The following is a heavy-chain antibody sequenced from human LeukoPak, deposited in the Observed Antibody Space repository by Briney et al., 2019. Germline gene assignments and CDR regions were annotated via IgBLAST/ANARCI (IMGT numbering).Heavy chain of an antibody. CDR2: ISSNGSNI. CDR3: PREGIAARLIRYYYMDV. CDR1: GFTFSDYY. V-gene: IGHV3-11*01. Sequence: GGSLRLSCAASGFTFSDYYMSWIRQAPGQGLEWVSYISSNGSNINYADTVKGRFTISRDNAKNSVYLQMNSLRAEDTAVYYLPREGIAARLIRYYYMDVWGKGTTVTVSS. D-gene: IGHD6-6*01. J-gene: IGHJ6*03.